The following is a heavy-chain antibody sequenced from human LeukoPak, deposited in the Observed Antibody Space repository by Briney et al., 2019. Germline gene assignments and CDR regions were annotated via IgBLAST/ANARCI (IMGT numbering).Heavy chain of an antibody. CDR2: ITAYNGNT. Sequence: ASVKVSCKASGYTFTSYGISWVRQAPGQGLDWMGWITAYNGNTNNEQKLQGRVTMTTDTSTSTAYMELRSLRSDDTAVYYCARDRRTARAAGSWFDPWGQGTLVTVSS. J-gene: IGHJ5*02. V-gene: IGHV1-18*01. CDR3: ARDRRTARAAGSWFDP. CDR1: GYTFTSYG. D-gene: IGHD2-15*01.